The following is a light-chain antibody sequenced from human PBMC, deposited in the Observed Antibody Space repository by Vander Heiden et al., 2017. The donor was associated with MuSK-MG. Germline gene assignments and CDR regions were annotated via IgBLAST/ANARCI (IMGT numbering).Light chain of an antibody. Sequence: SYELTQPPSVSVSPGQTARITCSGDALPKQYAYWYQQKPGKAPGLVIYKDSERPSGIPERFSGSSSGTTVTLTISGVQAEDEADYYCQSADSSGTYKGVVFGGGTKLTVL. CDR2: KDS. CDR3: QSADSSGTYKGVV. V-gene: IGLV3-25*03. CDR1: ALPKQY. J-gene: IGLJ2*01.